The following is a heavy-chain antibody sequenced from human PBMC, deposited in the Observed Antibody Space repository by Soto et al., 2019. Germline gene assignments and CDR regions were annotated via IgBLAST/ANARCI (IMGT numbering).Heavy chain of an antibody. Sequence: ASVKVSCKASEGTFNRYAIAWVRQAPGQGLEWMGGIIPYYNTLNYAQKFQDRVTITADDSTNTVYMELSSLRSDDTAVYFCASGASRWYPYFFDSWAQGTLVTVSS. CDR1: EGTFNRYA. D-gene: IGHD6-13*01. CDR3: ASGASRWYPYFFDS. CDR2: IIPYYNTL. V-gene: IGHV1-69*13. J-gene: IGHJ4*02.